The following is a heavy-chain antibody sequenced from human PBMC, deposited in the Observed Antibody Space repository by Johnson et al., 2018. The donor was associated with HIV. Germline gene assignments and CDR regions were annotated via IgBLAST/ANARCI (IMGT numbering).Heavy chain of an antibody. V-gene: IGHV3-66*01. CDR1: GVIVSSNY. Sequence: VQLMESGGGLVQPGGSLRLSCAASGVIVSSNYMSWVRQAPGKGLEWVSVIYSGGTTYYAGSVKGRFTISRDNSKNTLYLQMNSLRAEDTAVYYCARDVGNLAYCGGDCYSDAFDIWGQGTMVTVSS. J-gene: IGHJ3*02. D-gene: IGHD2-21*01. CDR3: ARDVGNLAYCGGDCYSDAFDI. CDR2: IYSGGTT.